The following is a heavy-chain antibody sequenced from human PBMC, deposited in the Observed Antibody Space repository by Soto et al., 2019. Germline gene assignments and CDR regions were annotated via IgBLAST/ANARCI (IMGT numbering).Heavy chain of an antibody. CDR1: GFTFSSYA. D-gene: IGHD6-19*01. CDR2: ISYDGSNK. J-gene: IGHJ4*02. CDR3: TRDKSPYSSGWHNRHFDY. Sequence: QVQLVESGGGVVQPGRSLRLSCAASGFTFSSYAMHWVCQAPGKGLEWVAVISYDGSNKYYADSVKGRFTISRDNSKNTLYLQMNSLRAEDTAAYYCTRDKSPYSSGWHNRHFDYWGQGTLVTVSS. V-gene: IGHV3-30-3*01.